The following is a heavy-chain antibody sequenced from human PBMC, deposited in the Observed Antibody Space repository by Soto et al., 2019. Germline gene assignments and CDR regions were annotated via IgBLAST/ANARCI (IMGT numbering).Heavy chain of an antibody. CDR1: GDSVSSNSAA. V-gene: IGHV6-1*01. Sequence: SQTLSLTCAISGDSVSSNSAAWNWIRQCPSRGLEWRGRTYYRSKWYNDYAVSVKSRITINPDTSKNQFSLQLNSVTPEETAVYYCARDSYCRSTSCYRWDYYGMDGWGPGTTVSV. CDR3: ARDSYCRSTSCYRWDYYGMDG. CDR2: TYYRSKWYN. J-gene: IGHJ6*02. D-gene: IGHD2-2*02.